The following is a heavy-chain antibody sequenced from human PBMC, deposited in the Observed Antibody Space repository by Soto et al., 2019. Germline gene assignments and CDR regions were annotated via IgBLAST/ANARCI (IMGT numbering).Heavy chain of an antibody. D-gene: IGHD6-19*01. Sequence: GGSLRLSCVASGFTFDDYAMHWVRQAPGKGLEWVAGITWSGGTRDYADSVKGRFTISRDNAKNSVYLQMDSLRVEDTALDYCIRGRKGWVYLWGRGTLVTVSS. J-gene: IGHJ1*01. CDR3: IRGRKGWVYL. CDR1: GFTFDDYA. CDR2: ITWSGGTR. V-gene: IGHV3-9*01.